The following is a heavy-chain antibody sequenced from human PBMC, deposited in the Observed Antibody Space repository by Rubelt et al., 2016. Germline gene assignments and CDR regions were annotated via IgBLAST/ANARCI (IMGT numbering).Heavy chain of an antibody. D-gene: IGHD3-10*01. J-gene: IGHJ5*02. CDR2: IKHSGST. V-gene: IGHV4-34*01. CDR3: AGGGRDYGSGSYQRHNWFDP. Sequence: QVQLQQWGAGLLKPSETLSLTCAVYGGSFSGYYWSWIRQPPGKGLEWIGEIKHSGSTNYNSSLKSRVTRAVATSKNHFCRKLGAVTAAETAVYYCAGGGRDYGSGSYQRHNWFDPWGQGTLVTVSS. CDR1: GGSFSGYY.